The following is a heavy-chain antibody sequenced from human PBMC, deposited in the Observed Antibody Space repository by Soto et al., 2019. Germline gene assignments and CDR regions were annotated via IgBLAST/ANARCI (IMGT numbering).Heavy chain of an antibody. CDR2: IWYDGSNK. CDR3: ARDGRGITGILGTPPDGY. Sequence: GGSLRLSCAASGFTFSSYGMHWVRQAPGKGLEWVAVIWYDGSNKYYADSVKGRFTISRDNSKNTLYLQMNSLRAEDTAVYYCARDGRGITGILGTPPDGYWGQGTLVTVSS. D-gene: IGHD1-20*01. V-gene: IGHV3-33*01. J-gene: IGHJ4*02. CDR1: GFTFSSYG.